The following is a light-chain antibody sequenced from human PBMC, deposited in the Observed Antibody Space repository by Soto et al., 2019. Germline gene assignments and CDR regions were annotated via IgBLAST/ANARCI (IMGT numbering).Light chain of an antibody. J-gene: IGKJ1*01. CDR3: QQSYSTPPWT. Sequence: DIQMTQSPSSLSSSVGDIFTITCRSSQSISSYLNWYQQKPGKAPKLLIYAASNLQSGVPSRFSGSGSGTDFTLTISSLQPEDFATYFCQQSYSTPPWTFGQGTKVDIK. CDR2: AAS. V-gene: IGKV1-39*01. CDR1: QSISSY.